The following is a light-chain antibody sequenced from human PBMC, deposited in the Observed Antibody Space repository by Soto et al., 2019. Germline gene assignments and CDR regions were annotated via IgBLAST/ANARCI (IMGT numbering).Light chain of an antibody. J-gene: IGLJ1*01. CDR3: AAWDDSLNGSYV. CDR1: SYNIGSNT. V-gene: IGLV1-44*01. CDR2: SNN. Sequence: QSVLTQPPSASGTPGQRVTISCSGSSYNIGSNTVNWYQQLPGTAPKLLIYSNNQRPSGVPDRFSGSKSGTSASLAISGLQSEDEADYYCAAWDDSLNGSYVFGTGTQLTVL.